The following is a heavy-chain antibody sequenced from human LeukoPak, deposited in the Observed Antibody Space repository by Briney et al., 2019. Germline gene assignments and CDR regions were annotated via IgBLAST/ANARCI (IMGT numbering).Heavy chain of an antibody. V-gene: IGHV3-13*01. CDR1: GFTFSSYD. CDR3: ARGYCSGGSCYYYYGMDV. D-gene: IGHD2-15*01. J-gene: IGHJ6*02. CDR2: ICTAGDT. Sequence: GGSLRLSCAASGFTFSSYDMHWVRQATGKGLEWVSAICTAGDTYYPGSVKGRFTISRENAKNSLYLQMNSLRAGDTAVYYCARGYCSGGSCYYYYGMDVWGQGTTVTVSS.